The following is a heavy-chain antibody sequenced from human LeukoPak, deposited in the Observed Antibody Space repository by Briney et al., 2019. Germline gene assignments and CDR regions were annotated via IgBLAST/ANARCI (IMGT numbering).Heavy chain of an antibody. D-gene: IGHD2-21*02. J-gene: IGHJ4*02. Sequence: ASVKVSCKASGYTFTSYYMHWVRQAPGQGLEWMGIINPSGGSTSYAQKFQGRVTMTRDMSTSTVYMELSSLRSEDTAVYYCARDLCRGDCYKYYFDYWAREPWSPSPQ. V-gene: IGHV1-46*01. CDR1: GYTFTSYY. CDR2: INPSGGST. CDR3: ARDLCRGDCYKYYFDY.